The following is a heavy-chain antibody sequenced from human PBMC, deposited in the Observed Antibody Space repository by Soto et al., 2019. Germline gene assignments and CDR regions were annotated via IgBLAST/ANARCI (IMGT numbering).Heavy chain of an antibody. CDR3: TTDRPFTGGGVIAT. J-gene: IGHJ3*01. D-gene: IGHD3-16*02. CDR2: IKSKVDGEMR. Sequence: EVQLVESGGGLVKPGGSLRLSCAASGATFSHIWMTWVRQAPGQGLEWVGRIKSKVDGEMRDYAASVKGRFTISRDDSKNTLYLQMDSLKTEDTAVYYCTTDRPFTGGGVIATWGQGTMVAVSS. CDR1: GATFSHIW. V-gene: IGHV3-15*01.